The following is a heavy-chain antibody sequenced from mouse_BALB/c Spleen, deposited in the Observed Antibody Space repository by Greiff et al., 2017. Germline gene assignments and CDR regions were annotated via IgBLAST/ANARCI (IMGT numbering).Heavy chain of an antibody. J-gene: IGHJ4*01. V-gene: IGHV5-6-5*01. D-gene: IGHD2-10*02. CDR3: AREYGNPWAMDY. Sequence: EVHLVESGGGLVKPGGSLKLSCAASGFTFSSYAMSWVRQTPEKRLEWVASISSGGSTYYPDSVKGRFTISRDNARNILYLQMSSLRSEDTAMYYCAREYGNPWAMDYWGQGTSVTVSS. CDR2: ISSGGST. CDR1: GFTFSSYA.